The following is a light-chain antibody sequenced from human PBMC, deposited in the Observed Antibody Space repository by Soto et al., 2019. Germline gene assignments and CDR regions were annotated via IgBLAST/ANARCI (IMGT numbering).Light chain of an antibody. V-gene: IGKV1-9*01. CDR3: QQFNSFPLT. J-gene: IGKJ4*01. CDR2: TAS. Sequence: IQLTQSPSSLSASIGDGVTITCRASQGISTYLAWYQQTPGKAPKLLIYTASTLHSGVPSRFSGSGSGTDFTLTISSLQPEDFATYYCQQFNSFPLTFGGGTKVDIK. CDR1: QGISTY.